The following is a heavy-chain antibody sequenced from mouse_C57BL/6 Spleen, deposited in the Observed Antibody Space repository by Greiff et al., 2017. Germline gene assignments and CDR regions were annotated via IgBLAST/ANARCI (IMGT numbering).Heavy chain of an antibody. Sequence: VQLQQSGAELVRPGASVKLSCTASGFNIKDDYMHWVKQRPEQGLEWIGWIDPENGDTEYASKFQGKATITADPSSNTAYLQLSSLTSEDTAVYYCTKITTVVSLDYWGQGTTLTVSS. CDR1: GFNIKDDY. J-gene: IGHJ2*01. CDR2: IDPENGDT. V-gene: IGHV14-4*01. D-gene: IGHD1-1*01. CDR3: TKITTVVSLDY.